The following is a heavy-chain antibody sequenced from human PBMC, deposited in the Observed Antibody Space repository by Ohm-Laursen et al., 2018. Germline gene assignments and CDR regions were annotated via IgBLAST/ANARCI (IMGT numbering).Heavy chain of an antibody. D-gene: IGHD3-10*01. Sequence: SETLSLTCTVSGGSVSSGSYYWSWIRQPPGKGLEWIGYIYNSGNTNYNPSLKSRVTISVDASKNQVSLKLSSVTAADTAVYYCARAKLLFFGELSPHWYFDLWGRGTQVTVSS. CDR1: GGSVSSGSYY. CDR3: ARAKLLFFGELSPHWYFDL. J-gene: IGHJ2*01. V-gene: IGHV4-61*01. CDR2: IYNSGNT.